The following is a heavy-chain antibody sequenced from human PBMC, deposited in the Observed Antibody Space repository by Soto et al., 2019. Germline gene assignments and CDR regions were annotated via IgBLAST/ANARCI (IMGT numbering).Heavy chain of an antibody. CDR1: GFTFSNYA. CDR3: VKERRARGFDY. V-gene: IGHV3-23*01. Sequence: EVQLLDSGGGLVQPGGSLRLSCAASGFTFSNYAMNWVRQAPGKGLEWVLGISGGGDNTYYADSVKGRFTISRDNSKNTVFWQMNSLRAEDTAVYYCVKERRARGFDYWGQGTLVTVSS. CDR2: ISGGGDNT. J-gene: IGHJ4*02.